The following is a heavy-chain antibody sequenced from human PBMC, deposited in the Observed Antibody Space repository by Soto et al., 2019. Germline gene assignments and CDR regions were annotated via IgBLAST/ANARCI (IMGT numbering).Heavy chain of an antibody. J-gene: IGHJ5*02. CDR1: GYTFSDYY. D-gene: IGHD1-26*01. V-gene: IGHV1-2*02. Sequence: VQLVQSGAEVRKPGASVKVSCKASGYTFSDYYVHWVREAPGQGLEWMGWINPSSGGTIYTQRVQGRVTMTRDTSINTVYMELSRLTSDDTAVYYCAREMGVIGAPGYTWFDPWGQGALVTVSS. CDR2: INPSSGGT. CDR3: AREMGVIGAPGYTWFDP.